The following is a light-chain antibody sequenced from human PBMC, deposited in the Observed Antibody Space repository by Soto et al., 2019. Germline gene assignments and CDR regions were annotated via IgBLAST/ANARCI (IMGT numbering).Light chain of an antibody. V-gene: IGKV1-9*01. CDR2: LAS. CDR3: QQLDSDPPWT. Sequence: IQLTQSPSSLSASVGDGVNITCRASQDISTYLAWYQQHPGRAPKLLVFLASTLESGVPSRFSGSGSGTDFTLTISSLQPDDFATYYCQQLDSDPPWTFGQGTRVEIK. J-gene: IGKJ1*01. CDR1: QDISTY.